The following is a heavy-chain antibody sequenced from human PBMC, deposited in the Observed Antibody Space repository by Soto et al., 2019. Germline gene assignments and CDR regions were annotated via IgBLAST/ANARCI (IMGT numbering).Heavy chain of an antibody. CDR2: IYPGDSDT. CDR1: GHTFTNYW. CDR3: ATSIFYYGMDV. Sequence: HGESLKISCKGSGHTFTNYWIGWVRQMPGKGLEWMRIIYPGDSDTKYNPSFQGQVTISADKSITTTYLQWSSLKASDTAIYYCATSIFYYGMDVWGQGTTVTVSS. J-gene: IGHJ6*02. V-gene: IGHV5-51*01.